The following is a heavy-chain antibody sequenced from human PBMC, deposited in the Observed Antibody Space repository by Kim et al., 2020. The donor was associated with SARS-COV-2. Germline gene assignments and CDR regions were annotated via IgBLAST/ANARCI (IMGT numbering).Heavy chain of an antibody. CDR2: IIPILGIA. CDR1: GGTFSSYA. Sequence: SVKVSCKASGGTFSSYAISWVRQAPGQGLEWMGRIIPILGIANYAQKFQGRVTITADKSTSTAYMELSSLRSEDTAVYYCASTPKRGYSGYERLDYWGQGTLVTVSS. J-gene: IGHJ4*02. V-gene: IGHV1-69*04. D-gene: IGHD5-12*01. CDR3: ASTPKRGYSGYERLDY.